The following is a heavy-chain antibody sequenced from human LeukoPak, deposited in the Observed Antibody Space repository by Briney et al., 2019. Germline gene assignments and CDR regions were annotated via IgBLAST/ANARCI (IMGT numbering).Heavy chain of an antibody. V-gene: IGHV3-48*01. D-gene: IGHD5-12*01. CDR1: GFTVSSNY. Sequence: GGSLRLSCAASGFTVSSNYMSWVRQAPGKGLEWVSYISSSSSTIYYADSVKGRFTISRDNAKNSLYLQMNSLRAEDTAVYYCARDPNIVATSGFDYWGQGTLVTVSS. CDR3: ARDPNIVATSGFDY. J-gene: IGHJ4*02. CDR2: ISSSSSTI.